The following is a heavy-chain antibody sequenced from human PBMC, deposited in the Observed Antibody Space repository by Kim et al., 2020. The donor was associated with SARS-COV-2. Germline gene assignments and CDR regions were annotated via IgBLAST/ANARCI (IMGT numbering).Heavy chain of an antibody. J-gene: IGHJ4*02. D-gene: IGHD3-10*01. CDR3: ARRLSNTSGSXSHYCDL. Sequence: SETLSLTCAVYGGSFSGYYWSWIRQPPGKGLEWIGEINHSGRTNYNPSLKSRVTISVDTSKNQFPLKLTSVTAADTAVYYCARRLSNTSGSXSHYCDLWGQGTLVTVSS. CDR2: INHSGRT. V-gene: IGHV4-34*01. CDR1: GGSFSGYY.